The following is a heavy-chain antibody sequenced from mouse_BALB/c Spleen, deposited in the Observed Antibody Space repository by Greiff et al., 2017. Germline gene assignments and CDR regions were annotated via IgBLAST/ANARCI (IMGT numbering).Heavy chain of an antibody. CDR3: ARDYYGSSYPWFAY. CDR1: GFTFSSYA. J-gene: IGHJ3*01. Sequence: VQLKESGGGLVKPGGSLKLSCAASGFTFSSYAMSWVRQTPEKRLEWVASISSGGSTYYPDSVKGRFTISRDNARNILYLQMSSLRSEDTAMYYCARDYYGSSYPWFAYWGQGTLVTVSA. D-gene: IGHD1-1*01. CDR2: ISSGGST. V-gene: IGHV5-6-5*01.